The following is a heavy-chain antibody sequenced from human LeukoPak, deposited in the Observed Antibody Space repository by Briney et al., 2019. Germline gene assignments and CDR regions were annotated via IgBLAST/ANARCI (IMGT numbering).Heavy chain of an antibody. D-gene: IGHD3-22*01. V-gene: IGHV1-18*04. CDR1: GYIFTGYY. Sequence: ASVTVSCKASGYIFTGYYMHWVRQAPGQGLEWMGWISPYNGNTNSVQKFRGRVTMTTDKSTSTAYIELRSLRSDDTAVYYCATDNSGYYFDFDYWGQGTLVTVSS. J-gene: IGHJ4*02. CDR3: ATDNSGYYFDFDY. CDR2: ISPYNGNT.